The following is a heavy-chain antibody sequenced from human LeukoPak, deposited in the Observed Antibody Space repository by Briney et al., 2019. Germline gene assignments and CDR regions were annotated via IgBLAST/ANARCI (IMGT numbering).Heavy chain of an antibody. V-gene: IGHV4-59*01. CDR2: IYYSGST. D-gene: IGHD3-10*01. J-gene: IGHJ3*02. CDR3: ASGMVRGTGDAFDI. Sequence: SETLSLTCTVSGGSISSYYWSWIRQPPGKGLEWIGYIYYSGSTNYNPSLKSRVTISVDTSKNQFSLKLSSVTAADTAVYYCASGMVRGTGDAFDIWGQGTMVTVSS. CDR1: GGSISSYY.